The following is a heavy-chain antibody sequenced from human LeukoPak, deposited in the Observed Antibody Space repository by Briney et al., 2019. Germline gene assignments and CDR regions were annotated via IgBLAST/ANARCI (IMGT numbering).Heavy chain of an antibody. CDR3: ARVGQGWYGRGGSDY. D-gene: IGHD6-19*01. J-gene: IGHJ4*02. CDR1: GFTFSNYA. CDR2: ISGSGDNT. V-gene: IGHV3-23*01. Sequence: PGGSLRLSCAASGFTFSNYAMSWVRQAPGKGLEWVSAISGSGDNTCYADSVKGRFTVSRDNSKNTLYLQMNSLRAEDTAVYYCARVGQGWYGRGGSDYWGQGALVTVSS.